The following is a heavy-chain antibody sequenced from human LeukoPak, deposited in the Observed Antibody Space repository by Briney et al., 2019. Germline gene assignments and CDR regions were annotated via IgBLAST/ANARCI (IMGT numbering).Heavy chain of an antibody. CDR2: IKQDGSEK. Sequence: PGGSLRLSCAASGSTFSSYWMSWVRQAPGKGLEWVANIKQDGSEKYYVDSVKGRFTISRDNAKNSLYLQMNSLRAEDTAVYYCARVADRYYYYMDVWGKGTTVTVSS. V-gene: IGHV3-7*01. CDR1: GSTFSSYW. CDR3: ARVADRYYYYMDV. J-gene: IGHJ6*03. D-gene: IGHD6-25*01.